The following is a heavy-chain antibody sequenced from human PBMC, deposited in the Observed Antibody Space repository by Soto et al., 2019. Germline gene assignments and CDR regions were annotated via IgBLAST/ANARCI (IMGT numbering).Heavy chain of an antibody. D-gene: IGHD6-6*01. CDR1: GFTFSSYG. Sequence: PGGSLRLSCAASGFTFSSYGMHWVRQAPGKGLEWVAVIWYDGSNKYYADSVKGRFTISRDNSKNTLYLQMNSLRAEDTAVYYCPREVEAAPPVPSYFDYWSQGTLVTVSS. CDR3: PREVEAAPPVPSYFDY. J-gene: IGHJ4*02. CDR2: IWYDGSNK. V-gene: IGHV3-33*01.